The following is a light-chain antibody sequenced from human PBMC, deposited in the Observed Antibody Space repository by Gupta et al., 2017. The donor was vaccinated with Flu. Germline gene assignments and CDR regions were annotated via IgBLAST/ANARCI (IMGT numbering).Light chain of an antibody. CDR1: QSISKA. CDR2: AAS. V-gene: IGKV1-39*01. Sequence: PSSLSASVGDRVTITCRTSQSISKALNWYQQRPGQAPTPLIYAASNLQRGVPSRFRGSGSGTSFTLTITRLQLEDFATYHCQQTDVSTFTFGQGTRLDI. J-gene: IGKJ5*01. CDR3: QQTDVSTFT.